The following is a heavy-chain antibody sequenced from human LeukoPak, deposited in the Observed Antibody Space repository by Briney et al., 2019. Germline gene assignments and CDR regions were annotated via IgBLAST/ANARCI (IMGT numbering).Heavy chain of an antibody. CDR2: IRYDGSNK. Sequence: GGSLRLSCAASGFTFRSYGMHWVRQAPGKGLEWVAFIRYDGSNKYYADSVKGRFTISRDNSKNTLYLQMNSLRAEDTAVYYCAKAGGSGGSCYSLGGYWGQGTLVTVSS. CDR3: AKAGGSGGSCYSLGGY. J-gene: IGHJ4*02. V-gene: IGHV3-30*02. CDR1: GFTFRSYG. D-gene: IGHD2-15*01.